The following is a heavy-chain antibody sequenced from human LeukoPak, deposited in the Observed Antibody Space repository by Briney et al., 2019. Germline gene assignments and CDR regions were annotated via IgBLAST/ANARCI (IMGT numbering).Heavy chain of an antibody. J-gene: IGHJ4*02. D-gene: IGHD3-22*01. CDR1: GYTFTGYY. CDR3: ARDEGYYYDSSGLGY. Sequence: ASVTVSCKASGYTFTGYYMHWVRQAPGQGLEWMGWINPNSGGTNYAQKLQGRVTMTTDTSTSTAYMELRSLRSDDTAVYYCARDEGYYYDSSGLGYWGQGTLVTVSS. CDR2: INPNSGGT. V-gene: IGHV1-2*02.